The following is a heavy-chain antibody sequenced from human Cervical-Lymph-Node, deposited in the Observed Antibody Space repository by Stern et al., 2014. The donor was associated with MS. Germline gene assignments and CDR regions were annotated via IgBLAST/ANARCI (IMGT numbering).Heavy chain of an antibody. J-gene: IGHJ3*02. V-gene: IGHV2-5*02. CDR2: IYGDDEN. CDR1: GFALRNSGVS. CDR3: THSLHGDYYDAFDT. D-gene: IGHD4-17*01. Sequence: QVTLRESGPTLVKATQPLTLTCTFSGFALRNSGVSVAWIRQPPGKALEWLAVIYGDDENRYSPSLKSRLSIPKDASESQVVLTMTNMDPVDTATYYCTHSLHGDYYDAFDTWGQGTMVTVSS.